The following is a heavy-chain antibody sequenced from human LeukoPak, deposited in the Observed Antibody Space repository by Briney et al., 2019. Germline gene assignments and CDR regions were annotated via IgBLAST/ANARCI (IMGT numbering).Heavy chain of an antibody. D-gene: IGHD4-11*01. CDR2: IYYSGST. J-gene: IGHJ4*02. CDR1: GGSISSGGYY. Sequence: SETLSLTCTVSGGSISSGGYYWSWIRQHPGKGLEWIGYIYYSGSTYYNPSLKSRVTISVDTPKNQFSLKLSSVTAADTAVYYCARVPKDYSNYLWGQGTLVTVSS. CDR3: ARVPKDYSNYL. V-gene: IGHV4-31*03.